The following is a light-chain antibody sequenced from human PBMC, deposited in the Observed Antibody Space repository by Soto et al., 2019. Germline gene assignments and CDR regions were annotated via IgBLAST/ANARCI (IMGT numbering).Light chain of an antibody. Sequence: DIQMTQSPSSLSASVGDRVTTTCRASQRISTYLNWYQQKPGKAPKFLIYDASNLQSGVPSRFSGGGSGTDFTLTISSLQPEDFATYYCQQSYSTPRTFGQGTKVDIK. CDR2: DAS. CDR1: QRISTY. CDR3: QQSYSTPRT. V-gene: IGKV1-39*01. J-gene: IGKJ1*01.